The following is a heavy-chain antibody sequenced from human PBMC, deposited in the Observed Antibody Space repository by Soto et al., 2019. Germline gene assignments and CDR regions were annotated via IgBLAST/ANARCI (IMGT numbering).Heavy chain of an antibody. CDR1: GGSISSTDHY. V-gene: IGHV4-39*01. D-gene: IGHD2-15*01. CDR2: IYFAGST. Sequence: HLQLQESGPGLVKASETLSLTCTVSGGSISSTDHYWGWVRQPPGKGLEWLGSIYFAGSTFHNPALKSRATIPVDTSRNQFSLRLTTVTASDTAVYYCARLVFHCLRGSCDDYSFYGLDVWGQGTTVTVSS. J-gene: IGHJ6*02. CDR3: ARLVFHCLRGSCDDYSFYGLDV.